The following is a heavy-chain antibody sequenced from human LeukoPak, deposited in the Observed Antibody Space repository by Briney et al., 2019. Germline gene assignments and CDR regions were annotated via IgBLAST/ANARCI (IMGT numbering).Heavy chain of an antibody. D-gene: IGHD5-12*01. V-gene: IGHV4-39*01. J-gene: IGHJ4*02. CDR3: VRHDGRGGATMGSLDS. Sequence: PSETLSLTSTVSGGSISGGSHHWGWFRQSPGKGLEWIGSLYLSRTTYYNPSLNSRVTISVDTSKNQFSLQLNSVTAADTAVYYCVRHDGRGGATMGSLDSWGQGSLVTVSS. CDR2: LYLSRTT. CDR1: GGSISGGSHH.